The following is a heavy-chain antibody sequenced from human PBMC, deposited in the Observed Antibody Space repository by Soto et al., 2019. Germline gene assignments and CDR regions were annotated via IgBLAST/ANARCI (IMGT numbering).Heavy chain of an antibody. CDR1: GGTFSSYA. CDR3: ARIPLPVSSRFSIFDY. CDR2: IIPIFGTA. D-gene: IGHD2-2*01. J-gene: IGHJ4*02. Sequence: QVQLVQSGAEVKKPGSSVKVSCKASGGTFSSYAISWVRQAPGQGLEWMGGIIPIFGTANYAQKFQGRVTITADESTSTAYMELSSLSSEDTAVYYCARIPLPVSSRFSIFDYWGQGTLVTVSS. V-gene: IGHV1-69*01.